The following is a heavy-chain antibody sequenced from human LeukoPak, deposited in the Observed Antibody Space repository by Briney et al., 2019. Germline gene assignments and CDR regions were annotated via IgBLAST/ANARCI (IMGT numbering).Heavy chain of an antibody. J-gene: IGHJ4*02. CDR3: ARSLYYYDSSGFLY. CDR2: NYYSGST. CDR1: GGSISSSSYH. V-gene: IGHV4-39*01. Sequence: SETLSLTCTVSGGSISSSSYHWGWIRQPPGEGLEWIGSNYYSGSTYYNPSLKSRVTISVDTSKNQFSLKLSSVTAADTAVYYCARSLYYYDSSGFLYWGQGTLVTVSS. D-gene: IGHD3-22*01.